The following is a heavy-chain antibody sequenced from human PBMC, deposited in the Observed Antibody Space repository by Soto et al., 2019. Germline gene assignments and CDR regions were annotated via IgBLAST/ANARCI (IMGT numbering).Heavy chain of an antibody. D-gene: IGHD3-3*01. Sequence: SETLSLTCTVSGGSFVSGSYSWSWIRQPPGKGLEWIGYVYHTGRTSYNPSLKSRVSISMDTSKNQFSLNLDSVTAADTAVYFCARDFAYFDSWGQGTLVTVSS. J-gene: IGHJ4*02. CDR3: ARDFAYFDS. CDR2: VYHTGRT. CDR1: GGSFVSGSYS. V-gene: IGHV4-61*01.